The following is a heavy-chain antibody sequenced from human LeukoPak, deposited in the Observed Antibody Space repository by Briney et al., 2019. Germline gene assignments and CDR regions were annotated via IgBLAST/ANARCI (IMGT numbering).Heavy chain of an antibody. Sequence: GGSLRLSCAASGFTFSSYGMSWVRQAPGKGLEWVSAISGSGGSTYYADSVKGRFTISRDNSKNTLYLQMNSLRAEDTAVYYCAKEYTGSFSPFPSYFDYWGQGTLVTVSS. CDR3: AKEYTGSFSPFPSYFDY. D-gene: IGHD1-26*01. CDR2: ISGSGGST. V-gene: IGHV3-23*01. CDR1: GFTFSSYG. J-gene: IGHJ4*02.